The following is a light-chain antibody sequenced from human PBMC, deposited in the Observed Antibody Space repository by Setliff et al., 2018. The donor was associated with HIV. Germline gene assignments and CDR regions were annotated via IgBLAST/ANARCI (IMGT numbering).Light chain of an antibody. CDR1: TSNIGSNF. J-gene: IGLJ2*01. CDR2: LTN. CDR3: ASWDDSLSGRL. V-gene: IGLV1-47*01. Sequence: QSVLAQPPSASGTPGQRVTISCSGSTSNIGSNFVYWYQQLPGAAPKLLIHLTNQRPSGVPDRFSGSKPGTSASLAISGLRSEDEADYYCASWDDSLSGRLFGGGTK.